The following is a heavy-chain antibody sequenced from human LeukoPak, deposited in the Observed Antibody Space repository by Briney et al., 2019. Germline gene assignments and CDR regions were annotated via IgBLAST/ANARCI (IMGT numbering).Heavy chain of an antibody. V-gene: IGHV1-2*06. Sequence: ASVKVSCKASGYTFTGYYMHWVRQAPGQGLEWMGRINPNSGGTNYAQKFQGGVTMTRDRSISTGYMELSRLRSDDTAVYYWARDLRGYSYGYAYWGQGTLVTVSS. D-gene: IGHD5-18*01. CDR3: ARDLRGYSYGYAY. J-gene: IGHJ4*02. CDR1: GYTFTGYY. CDR2: INPNSGGT.